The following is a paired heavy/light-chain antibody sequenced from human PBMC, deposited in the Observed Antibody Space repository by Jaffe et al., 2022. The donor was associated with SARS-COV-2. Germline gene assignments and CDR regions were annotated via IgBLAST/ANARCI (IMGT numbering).Heavy chain of an antibody. J-gene: IGHJ4*02. CDR1: GFTFNNYA. CDR2: ITGSGDRT. V-gene: IGHV3-23*01. Sequence: EVRLLESGGDLVQPGGSLRLSCAASGFTFNNYAVSWVRQAPGKGLEWVSAITGSGDRTYYAESVKGRFTISRDNSKNTLYLQMNSLGVEDTAIYYCAKCIAPTGWCYFDYWGQGTLVTVSS. CDR3: AKCIAPTGWCYFDY. D-gene: IGHD2-8*01.
Light chain of an antibody. J-gene: IGKJ4*01. CDR1: QSVDSH. Sequence: EIVMTQSPASLSVSPGERATLSCRASQSVDSHVAWYQQKPGQAPRLLIYSASTRATGIPARFSGSGSGTEFTLTFNSLQSEDFAVYYCQQFKSWPPTFGGGTSVEIK. V-gene: IGKV3-15*01. CDR3: QQFKSWPPT. CDR2: SAS.